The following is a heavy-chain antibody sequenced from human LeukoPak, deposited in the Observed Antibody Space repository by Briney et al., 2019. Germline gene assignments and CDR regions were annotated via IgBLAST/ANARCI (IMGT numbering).Heavy chain of an antibody. J-gene: IGHJ4*02. D-gene: IGHD6-6*01. CDR3: AKLSSDSSSFFDY. Sequence: HPGGSLRLSCAASGFTFSSYWMSWVRQAPGKGLEWVANIKQDGSEKYYVDSVKGRFTISRDNAKNSLYLQMNSLRAEDTAVYYCAKLSSDSSSFFDYWGQGTLVTVSS. CDR1: GFTFSSYW. CDR2: IKQDGSEK. V-gene: IGHV3-7*01.